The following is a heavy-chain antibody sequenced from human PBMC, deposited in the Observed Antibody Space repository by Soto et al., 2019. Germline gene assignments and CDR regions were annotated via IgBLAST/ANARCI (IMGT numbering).Heavy chain of an antibody. D-gene: IGHD2-15*01. CDR2: IVVASGQT. J-gene: IGHJ6*02. CDR1: GSGFISSG. Sequence: ASVKVSCKASGSGFISSGIQWVRQAHGQRLEWIGWIVVASGQTNYAQNFRGRVAITRDTSTATAYIELTGLTSEDTAVYFCSADRPDIGVGWWVWGQGTTVTVSS. V-gene: IGHV1-58*02. CDR3: SADRPDIGVGWWV.